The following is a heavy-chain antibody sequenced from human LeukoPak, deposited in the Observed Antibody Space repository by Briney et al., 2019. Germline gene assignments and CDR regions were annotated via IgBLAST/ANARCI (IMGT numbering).Heavy chain of an antibody. CDR2: INHSGST. Sequence: SETLSLTCAVYGGSFSGYYWSWIRQPPGKGLEWIGEINHSGSTNYNPSLKSRVTIPVDTSKNQFSLKLSSVTAADTAVYYCARDLVRGQPDYWGQGTLVTVSS. J-gene: IGHJ4*02. CDR3: ARDLVRGQPDY. CDR1: GGSFSGYY. D-gene: IGHD6-13*01. V-gene: IGHV4-34*01.